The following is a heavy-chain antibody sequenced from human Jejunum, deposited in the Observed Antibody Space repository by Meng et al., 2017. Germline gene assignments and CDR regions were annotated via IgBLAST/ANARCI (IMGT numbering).Heavy chain of an antibody. V-gene: IGHV4-34*02. CDR1: CGSISGYF. J-gene: IGHJ4*02. D-gene: IGHD1-26*01. CDR3: ARHEVDFDN. Sequence: QVQLKQWGAGLLKPSETLSLTCAVYCGSISGYFWSWIRQAPGEGLEWVGEFTRGGTTNYNPSLKSRVTISADTSKNQFSLMLSSVSAADTAVYYCARHEVDFDNWGQGTLVTVSS. CDR2: FTRGGTT.